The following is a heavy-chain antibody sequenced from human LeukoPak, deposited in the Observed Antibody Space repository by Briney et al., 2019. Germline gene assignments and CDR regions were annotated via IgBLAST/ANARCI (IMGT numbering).Heavy chain of an antibody. V-gene: IGHV4-61*05. Sequence: PSETLSLTCTVSSGSISTSNYYWGWVRQPPGKALEWIGNIFYSGSTNYNPSLKSRVTISVDTSKNQFSLKLSSVTAADTAVYYCARSRSGYGNYYYYMDVWGKGTTVTVSS. CDR3: ARSRSGYGNYYYYMDV. CDR2: IFYSGST. J-gene: IGHJ6*03. CDR1: SGSISTSNYY. D-gene: IGHD5-12*01.